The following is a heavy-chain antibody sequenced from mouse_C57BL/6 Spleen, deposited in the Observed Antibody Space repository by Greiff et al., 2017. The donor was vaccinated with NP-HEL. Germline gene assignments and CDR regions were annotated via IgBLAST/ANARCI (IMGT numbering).Heavy chain of an antibody. J-gene: IGHJ1*03. D-gene: IGHD1-1*01. CDR3: ARTDYYGSSGYFDV. Sequence: QVHVKQSGAELVKPGASVKISCKASGYAFSSYWMNWVKQRPGKGLEWIGQIYPGDGDTNYNGKFKGKATLTADKSSSTAYMQLSSLTSEDSAVYFWARTDYYGSSGYFDVWGTGTTVTVSS. CDR1: GYAFSSYW. V-gene: IGHV1-80*01. CDR2: IYPGDGDT.